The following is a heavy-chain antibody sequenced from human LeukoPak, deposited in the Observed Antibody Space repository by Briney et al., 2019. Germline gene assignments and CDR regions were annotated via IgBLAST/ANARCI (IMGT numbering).Heavy chain of an antibody. J-gene: IGHJ6*03. D-gene: IGHD3-10*01. Sequence: ASVKVSCKASGYTFTGYYMHWVRQAPGQGLEWMGWINPNSGGTNYAQKFQGRVTITADKSTSTAYMELSSLRSEDTAVYYCASGEPDYYYYYYMDVWGKGTTVTVSS. CDR1: GYTFTGYY. V-gene: IGHV1-2*02. CDR2: INPNSGGT. CDR3: ASGEPDYYYYYYMDV.